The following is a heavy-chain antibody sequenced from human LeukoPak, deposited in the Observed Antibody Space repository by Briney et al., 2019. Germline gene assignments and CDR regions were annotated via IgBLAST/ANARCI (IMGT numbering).Heavy chain of an antibody. Sequence: GGTLRLSCGASGFTFSTYGMSWVRQAPGKGLEWVSAISGSGGNTYYADSVKGRFTISRDNSKNSVYLQMNSLRAEDTALYYCARGSGSSWYFYFDYWGQGTLVTVSS. V-gene: IGHV3-23*01. CDR3: ARGSGSSWYFYFDY. D-gene: IGHD6-13*01. CDR2: ISGSGGNT. J-gene: IGHJ4*02. CDR1: GFTFSTYG.